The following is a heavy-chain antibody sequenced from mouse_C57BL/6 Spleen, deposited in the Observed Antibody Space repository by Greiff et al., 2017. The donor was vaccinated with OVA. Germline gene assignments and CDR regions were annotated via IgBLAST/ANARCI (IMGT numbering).Heavy chain of an antibody. Sequence: QVQLQQPGAELVRPGSSVKLSCKASGYTFTRYWMHWVKQRPIQGLEWIGNIDPSDSETHYNQKFKDKATLTVDKSSSTAYMQLSSLTSEDSAVYYCARESYYSNPFAYWGQGTLVTVSA. CDR1: GYTFTRYW. CDR2: IDPSDSET. D-gene: IGHD2-5*01. J-gene: IGHJ3*01. CDR3: ARESYYSNPFAY. V-gene: IGHV1-52*01.